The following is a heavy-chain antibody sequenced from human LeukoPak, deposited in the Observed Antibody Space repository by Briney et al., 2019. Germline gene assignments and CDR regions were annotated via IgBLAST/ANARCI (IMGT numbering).Heavy chain of an antibody. J-gene: IGHJ6*02. CDR2: MNPRTGAT. CDR3: AKGAILGVAPRGYGLDV. V-gene: IGHV1-8*01. D-gene: IGHD3-3*01. CDR1: GYPFTIFD. Sequence: ASVTVSCKTSGYPFTIFDINWVRQAPGQGLEFMGWMNPRTGATVYAQKFQGRVTLTRDASIGTAYMDLSRLTSEDTAVYYCAKGAILGVAPRGYGLDVWGQGTPVTVS.